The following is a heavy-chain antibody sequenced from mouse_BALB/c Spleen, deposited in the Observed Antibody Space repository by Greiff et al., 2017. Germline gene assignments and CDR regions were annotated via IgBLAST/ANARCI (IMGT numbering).Heavy chain of an antibody. J-gene: IGHJ4*01. Sequence: EVQVVESGGGLVQPGGSRKLSCAASGFTFSSFGMHWVRQAPEKGLEWVAYISSGSSTIYYADTVKGRFTISRDNPKNTLFLQMTSLRSEDTAMYYCARPVTTGYAMDYWGQGTSVTVSS. V-gene: IGHV5-17*02. CDR3: ARPVTTGYAMDY. D-gene: IGHD2-12*01. CDR2: ISSGSSTI. CDR1: GFTFSSFG.